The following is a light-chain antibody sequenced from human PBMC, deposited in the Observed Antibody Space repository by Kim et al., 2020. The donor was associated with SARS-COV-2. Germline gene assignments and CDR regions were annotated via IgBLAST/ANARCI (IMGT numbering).Light chain of an antibody. Sequence: EVKMTQSPATLSVSPGERATLSCRASQSVNSNLAWYQQKPGQAPRLLIYGASTRAPGVPARFSGSGSGTEFTLTISSLQSEDFANYYWQQFNNWPLYIFGQGTKL. CDR1: QSVNSN. J-gene: IGKJ2*01. CDR3: QQFNNWPLYI. CDR2: GAS. V-gene: IGKV3-15*01.